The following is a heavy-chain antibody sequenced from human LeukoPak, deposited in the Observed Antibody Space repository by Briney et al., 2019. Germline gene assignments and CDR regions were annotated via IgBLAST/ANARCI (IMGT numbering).Heavy chain of an antibody. J-gene: IGHJ5*02. Sequence: ASVKVSCKASGYTFTSYGISWVRQAPGQGLEWMGWISAYNGNTNYAQKLQGRVTMTTDTSTSTAYMELRSLRSDDTAVYYCASTGGGNSLSWFDPWGQGTLVTGSS. CDR3: ASTGGGNSLSWFDP. V-gene: IGHV1-18*01. CDR1: GYTFTSYG. CDR2: ISAYNGNT. D-gene: IGHD4-23*01.